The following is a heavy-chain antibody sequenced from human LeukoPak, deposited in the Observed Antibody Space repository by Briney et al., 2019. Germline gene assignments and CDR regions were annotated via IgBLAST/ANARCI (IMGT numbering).Heavy chain of an antibody. CDR3: ARQGLMTNLDYGDYVRYRGLDY. D-gene: IGHD4-17*01. J-gene: IGHJ4*02. CDR2: IYHDGST. CDR1: GGSISSGGYY. Sequence: SETLSLTCTVSGGSISSGGYYWSWIRQPPGKGLEWIGYIYHDGSTYYNPSLKSRVTMSVDTSKNQFSLKLSSVTAADTAVYYCARQGLMTNLDYGDYVRYRGLDYWGQGTLVTVSS. V-gene: IGHV4-30-2*01.